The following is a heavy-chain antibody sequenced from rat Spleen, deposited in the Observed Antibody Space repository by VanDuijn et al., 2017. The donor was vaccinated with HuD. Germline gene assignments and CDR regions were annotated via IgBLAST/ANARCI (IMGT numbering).Heavy chain of an antibody. CDR1: GFAFSDYY. D-gene: IGHD1-9*01. CDR2: ISYEGGST. J-gene: IGHJ2*01. Sequence: EVQLVESGGGLVQPGRSLKLSCAASGFAFSDYYMAWVRQAPKKGLEWVASISYEGGSTYYGDSVKGRFTISRDSAKSTLHLQMNSLRSEDTATYYCERQDYGYNYFDYWGQGVMVTVSS. CDR3: ERQDYGYNYFDY. V-gene: IGHV5-22*01.